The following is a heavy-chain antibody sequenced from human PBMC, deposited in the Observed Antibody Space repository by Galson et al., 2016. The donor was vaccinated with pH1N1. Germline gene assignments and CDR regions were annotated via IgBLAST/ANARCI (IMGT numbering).Heavy chain of an antibody. CDR2: VYWDDDK. CDR1: GFSITNRGEA. V-gene: IGHV2-5*02. CDR3: AHLYYYDTSGFYRYFDY. J-gene: IGHJ4*02. Sequence: PALVKPTQTLTLTCIFSGFSITNRGEAVGWIRQPPGKALEWLALVYWDDDKFYSRSLQSRLTITKDTSKNQVVLRMTNMDPVDTGTYYCAHLYYYDTSGFYRYFDYWGQGTLVTVPS. D-gene: IGHD3-22*01.